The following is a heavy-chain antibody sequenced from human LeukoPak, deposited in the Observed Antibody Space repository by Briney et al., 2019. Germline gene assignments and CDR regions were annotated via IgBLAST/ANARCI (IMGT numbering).Heavy chain of an antibody. V-gene: IGHV3-23*01. CDR3: ARDRYDIFLFDY. J-gene: IGHJ4*02. CDR2: MSGRGVST. Sequence: GGSLRLSCAASGFTFTNYAMSWVRQAPGKGLEWVSGMSGRGVSTYYADSVKGRFTISRDNSKNTLYLQMNSLRAEDTAVYYCARDRYDIFLFDYWGQGTLVTVSS. CDR1: GFTFTNYA. D-gene: IGHD3-9*01.